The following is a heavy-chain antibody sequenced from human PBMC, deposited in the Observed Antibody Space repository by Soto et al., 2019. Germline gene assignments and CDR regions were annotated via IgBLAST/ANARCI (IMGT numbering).Heavy chain of an antibody. V-gene: IGHV3-66*01. Sequence: GGSLRLSCAASGFTVSTNFMTWVRRAPGKGLEWVSVIYSGGSTFYADSMKGRFTITRDNSENTLYFQMNSLRAEDTAVYYCARAKMQLWPNYYDDGLDVWGQGTTVTVSS. D-gene: IGHD5-18*01. CDR1: GFTVSTNF. CDR3: ARAKMQLWPNYYDDGLDV. CDR2: IYSGGST. J-gene: IGHJ6*02.